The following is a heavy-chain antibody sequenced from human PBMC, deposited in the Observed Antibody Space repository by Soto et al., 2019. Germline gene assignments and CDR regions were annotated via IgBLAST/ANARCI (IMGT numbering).Heavy chain of an antibody. Sequence: QVQLQESGPGLLKPSQTLSLTCNVSGDSINNGEYYWSWFRQPPGKGLEWIGYIYYNEVTYYNPSLKRRPTISLETSKNQSPLQLTSVTAADTPVYFCARDQTGTPVAFDIGGPGQWSPSLQ. D-gene: IGHD3-10*01. CDR1: GDSINNGEYY. V-gene: IGHV4-30-4*01. J-gene: IGHJ3*02. CDR2: IYYNEVT. CDR3: ARDQTGTPVAFDI.